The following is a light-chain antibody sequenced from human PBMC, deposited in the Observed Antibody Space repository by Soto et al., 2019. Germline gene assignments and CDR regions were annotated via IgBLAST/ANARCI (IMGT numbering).Light chain of an antibody. V-gene: IGKV1-5*01. CDR2: DAS. CDR1: QSISDW. CDR3: QQYNTSPMT. Sequence: DIQMTQSPSTLSASVGDRVTITCRASQSISDWLAWYQQKPGKAPKLLIFDASSLESGVPSRFSGSGSGTDYTLTIGSLQPDDSATYFCQQYNTSPMTFGQGTRLEIK. J-gene: IGKJ5*01.